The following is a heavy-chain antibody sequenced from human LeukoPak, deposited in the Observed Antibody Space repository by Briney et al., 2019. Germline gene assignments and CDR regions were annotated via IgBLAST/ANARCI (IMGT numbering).Heavy chain of an antibody. V-gene: IGHV3-30-3*01. Sequence: HPGGSLRLSCAASGFTFSSYAMHWVRQAPGKGLDWVAVISYDGNNKYYGDSVQGRFSISRDNSKNTLYLQMNSLRADDTAVYYCARDSAVAYLSYLDYWGQGTLVTVSS. CDR2: ISYDGNNK. CDR3: ARDSAVAYLSYLDY. CDR1: GFTFSSYA. J-gene: IGHJ4*02. D-gene: IGHD2/OR15-2a*01.